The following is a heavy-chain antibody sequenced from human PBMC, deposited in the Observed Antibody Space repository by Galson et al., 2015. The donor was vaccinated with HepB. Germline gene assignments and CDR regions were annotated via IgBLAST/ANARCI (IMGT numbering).Heavy chain of an antibody. CDR2: TYYRSKWYN. CDR3: ARGLRWISPLHAFDL. D-gene: IGHD4-23*01. CDR1: GDSVSSNSAA. Sequence: CAISGDSVSSNSAAWNWIRQSPSRGLEWLGRTYYRSKWYNDYAVFVESRVTINSDTSKNQFSLQLKSVTPEDTAVYYCARGLRWISPLHAFDLWGQGTKVTVSS. J-gene: IGHJ3*01. V-gene: IGHV6-1*01.